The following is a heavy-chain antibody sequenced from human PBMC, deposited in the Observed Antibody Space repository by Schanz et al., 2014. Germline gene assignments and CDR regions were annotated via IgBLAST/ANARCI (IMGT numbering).Heavy chain of an antibody. D-gene: IGHD2-2*01. CDR1: GFSFSYYA. CDR3: ARDWGRYCRTPSCYRPDY. Sequence: QVQLVESGGGVVQPGRSLRLSCAASGFSFSYYAMHWVRQAPGKGLEWVTVISSDGSNKYYVDSVRGRFTISRDNSKNTMYMQMNSLRAEDSAVYYCARDWGRYCRTPSCYRPDYWGQGTLVTVSS. CDR2: ISSDGSNK. J-gene: IGHJ4*02. V-gene: IGHV3-30*04.